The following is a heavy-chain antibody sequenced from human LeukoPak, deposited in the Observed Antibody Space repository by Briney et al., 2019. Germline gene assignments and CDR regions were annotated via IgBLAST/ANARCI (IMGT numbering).Heavy chain of an antibody. D-gene: IGHD6-13*01. CDR2: IYYSGST. CDR3: ARHITRGGYSSSWADAFDI. CDR1: GGSISSYY. J-gene: IGHJ3*02. V-gene: IGHV4-59*08. Sequence: PSETLSLTCTVSGGSISSYYWSWIRQPPGKGLEWIGYIYYSGSTNYNPSLKSRVTISVDTSKNQFSLKLSSVTAADTAVYYCARHITRGGYSSSWADAFDIWGQGTMVTVSS.